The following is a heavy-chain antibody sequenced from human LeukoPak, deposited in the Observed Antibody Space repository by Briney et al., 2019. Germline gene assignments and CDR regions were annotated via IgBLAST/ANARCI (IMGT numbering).Heavy chain of an antibody. CDR1: GFTFSSYA. CDR3: ARDRYYVPDY. J-gene: IGHJ4*02. Sequence: GGSLRLSCAASGFTFSSYAMHWVRQAPGKGLEWVSSISATSNYIYYADSVKGRFTISRDNAKNTLYRQMNSLRAEDTAVYYCARDRYYVPDYWGQGTLVTVSS. V-gene: IGHV3-21*01. CDR2: ISATSNYI. D-gene: IGHD3-10*02.